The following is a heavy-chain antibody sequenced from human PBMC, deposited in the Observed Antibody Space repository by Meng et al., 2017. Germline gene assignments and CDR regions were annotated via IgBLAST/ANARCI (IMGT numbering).Heavy chain of an antibody. CDR1: GGSISSSSYY. J-gene: IGHJ4*02. CDR2: IYYSGST. CDR3: ARGYGDYWVSDY. D-gene: IGHD4-17*01. Sequence: SETLSLTCTVSGGSISSSSYYWGWIRQPPGKGLEWIGSIYYSGSTYYNPSLKSRVTISVDTSKNQFSLKLSSVTAADTAVYYCARGYGDYWVSDYWGQGTRVTVSS. V-gene: IGHV4-39*07.